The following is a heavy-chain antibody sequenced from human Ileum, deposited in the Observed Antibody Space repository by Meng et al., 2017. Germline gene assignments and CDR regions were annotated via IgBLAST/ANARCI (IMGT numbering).Heavy chain of an antibody. J-gene: IGHJ4*02. D-gene: IGHD2-2*01. CDR3: AKFFCSTNSCYLYYFDY. Sequence: EVQWLESGGGLVQPGGSLRLSCAASGFTLSSYGMSWVRQAPGKGLEWVSAISGSGGSTYYADSVKGRFTISRDNSKNTLYVQMNSLRAEDTAIYYCAKFFCSTNSCYLYYFDYWGQGTLVTVS. V-gene: IGHV3-23*01. CDR2: ISGSGGST. CDR1: GFTLSSYG.